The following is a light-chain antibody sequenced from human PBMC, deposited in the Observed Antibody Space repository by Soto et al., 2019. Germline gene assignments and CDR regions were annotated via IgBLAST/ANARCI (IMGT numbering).Light chain of an antibody. Sequence: QAVVTQEPSLTVSPGGTVTLTCDSNTGPVTSGHYPYWFQQKPGQAPRALIYDTDNKHSWTPARFSGSLLGGTAALTLSGAQPEDEADYYCLLSYTGRLYVFGTGTKLTVL. CDR1: TGPVTSGHY. V-gene: IGLV7-46*01. CDR2: DTD. CDR3: LLSYTGRLYV. J-gene: IGLJ1*01.